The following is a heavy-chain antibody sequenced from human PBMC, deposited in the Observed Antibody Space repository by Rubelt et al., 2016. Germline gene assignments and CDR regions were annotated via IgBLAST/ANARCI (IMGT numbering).Heavy chain of an antibody. CDR2: VIPIFGTA. CDR1: GGTFSSYA. D-gene: IGHD3-22*01. CDR3: ARDLVGVVITTHDAFDI. Sequence: QVQLVQSGAEVKKPGSSVKVSCKASGGTFSSYAISWVRQAPGQGLEWMGGVIPIFGTANYAQKFQSRVTITADKSTSPAYMELSSLRSEDTAVYYCARDLVGVVITTHDAFDIWGQGTMVTVSS. J-gene: IGHJ3*02. V-gene: IGHV1-69*06.